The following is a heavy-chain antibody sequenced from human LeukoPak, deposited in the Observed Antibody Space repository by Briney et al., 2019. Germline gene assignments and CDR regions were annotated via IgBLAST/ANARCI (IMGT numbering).Heavy chain of an antibody. J-gene: IGHJ4*02. CDR2: IHSSGST. CDR1: GGSLSGHF. Sequence: SETLSLTCTVSGGSLSGHFWSWFRRPPGKGLENIGYIHSSGSTNYNPSYKSRFTVSLEMSRNQFSLSLSSVTAADTAVYYCARDPGDTDWYNFVFWGQGILVTVSS. CDR3: ARDPGDTDWYNFVF. V-gene: IGHV4-59*11. D-gene: IGHD3-9*01.